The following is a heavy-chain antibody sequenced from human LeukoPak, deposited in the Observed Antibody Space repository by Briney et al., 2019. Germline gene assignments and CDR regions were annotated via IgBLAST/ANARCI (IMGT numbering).Heavy chain of an antibody. Sequence: GASVKVSCKASGYTFTSYGISWVRQAPGQGLEWMGWISAYNGNTNYAQKLQGRVTMTTDTSTSTAYMELRSLRSDDTAVYYCARGPIDSGSYYSNDYWGQGTLVTVSS. V-gene: IGHV1-18*01. D-gene: IGHD1-26*01. CDR2: ISAYNGNT. J-gene: IGHJ4*02. CDR1: GYTFTSYG. CDR3: ARGPIDSGSYYSNDY.